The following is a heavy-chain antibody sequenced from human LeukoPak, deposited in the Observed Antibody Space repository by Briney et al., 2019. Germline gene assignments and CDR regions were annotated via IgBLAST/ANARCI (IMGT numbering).Heavy chain of an antibody. J-gene: IGHJ4*02. D-gene: IGHD5-24*01. CDR2: IYHSGST. CDR1: GGSISSSNW. V-gene: IGHV4-4*02. Sequence: SGTLSLTCAVSGGSISSSNWWSWVRQPPGKGLEWIGEIYHSGSTNYNPSLKSRVTISVDKSKNQFSLKLSSVTAADTAVYYCARARDGYNKGGHDYWGQGTPVTVSS. CDR3: ARARDGYNKGGHDY.